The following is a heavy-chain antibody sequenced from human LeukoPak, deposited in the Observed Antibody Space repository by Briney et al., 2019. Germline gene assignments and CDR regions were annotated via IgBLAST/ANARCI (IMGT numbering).Heavy chain of an antibody. Sequence: GGSLRLSCAASGFIVSTNYMSWVRQAPGKGLEWVSVLYSGGTTYYADSVKGRFTISRDNSKNTLYLQMNSLRAEDTAVYYCAMDSSWLPLKSDYWGQXTLXTVST. D-gene: IGHD5-24*01. CDR3: AMDSSWLPLKSDY. CDR2: LYSGGTT. V-gene: IGHV3-66*01. J-gene: IGHJ4*02. CDR1: GFIVSTNY.